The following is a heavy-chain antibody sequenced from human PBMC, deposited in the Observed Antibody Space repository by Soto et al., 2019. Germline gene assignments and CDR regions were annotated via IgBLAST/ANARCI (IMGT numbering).Heavy chain of an antibody. V-gene: IGHV1-46*01. J-gene: IGHJ6*02. D-gene: IGHD2-15*01. CDR3: ASLSYCSGGSCYSGGGMDV. CDR1: GYTFTSYY. Sequence: ASVKVSCKASGYTFTSYYMHWVRQAPGQGLEWMGIINPSGGSTSYAQKFQGRVTMTRDTSTSTVYMELSSLRSEDTAVYYCASLSYCSGGSCYSGGGMDVWGQGTTVTVSS. CDR2: INPSGGST.